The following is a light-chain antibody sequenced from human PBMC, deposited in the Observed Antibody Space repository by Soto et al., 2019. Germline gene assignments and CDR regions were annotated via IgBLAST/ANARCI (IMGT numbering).Light chain of an antibody. Sequence: EIVLTQSPGTLSLSPGERATLSCRASQSVSSSYLAWYQQKPGQAPRLLIYGASSRATGIPDRFSGSGSGTEFTLTISSLQSEDFVVYYCQQYNNWPPTFGQGTRLEIK. CDR3: QQYNNWPPT. CDR1: QSVSSSY. V-gene: IGKV3-20*01. J-gene: IGKJ5*01. CDR2: GAS.